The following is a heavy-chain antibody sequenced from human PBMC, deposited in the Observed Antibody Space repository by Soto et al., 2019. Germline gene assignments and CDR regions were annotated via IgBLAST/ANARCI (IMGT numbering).Heavy chain of an antibody. CDR2: IYFNGNT. CDR3: ASVTFGGVVLAH. V-gene: IGHV4-59*13. J-gene: IGHJ4*02. CDR1: AASFSKYY. Sequence: SETLSLTCTVSAASFSKYYWTWIRQPPGKGLEWIGYIYFNGNTNYNPSLKRRVTISVDTSKKQISLNLTSVTDADTAVYFCASVTFGGVVLAHWGQGTLVTVSS. D-gene: IGHD3-16*01.